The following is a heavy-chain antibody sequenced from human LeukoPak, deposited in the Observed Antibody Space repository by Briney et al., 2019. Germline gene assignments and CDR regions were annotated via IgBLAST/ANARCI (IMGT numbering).Heavy chain of an antibody. J-gene: IGHJ4*02. V-gene: IGHV3-23*01. CDR1: GFTFSSYA. Sequence: PGGSLRLSCAASGFTFSSYAMSWVRQAPGKGLEWVSAISGSGGSTYYADSVKGRFTISRDNSKNTLYLQMNSLRAEDTAVYYCARLDLGYSYGYPSNYFDYWGQGTLVTVSS. CDR3: ARLDLGYSYGYPSNYFDY. CDR2: ISGSGGST. D-gene: IGHD5-18*01.